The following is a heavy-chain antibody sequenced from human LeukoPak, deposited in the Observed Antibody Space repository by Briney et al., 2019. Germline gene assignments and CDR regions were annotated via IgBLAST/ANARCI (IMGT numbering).Heavy chain of an antibody. CDR2: INEDGSAK. J-gene: IGHJ4*02. CDR3: TRSRRDGNDY. D-gene: IGHD5-24*01. V-gene: IGHV3-7*01. Sequence: GGSLRLSCAASGFTFTNYAMTWVRQAPGKGLEWVANINEDGSAKYYVDSVKGRFTISRDNAKRSLDLQVNSLRAEDTAVYYCTRSRRDGNDYWGQGTLVTVSS. CDR1: GFTFTNYA.